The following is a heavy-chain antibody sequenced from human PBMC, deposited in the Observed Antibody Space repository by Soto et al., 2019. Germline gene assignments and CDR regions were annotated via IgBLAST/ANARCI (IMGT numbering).Heavy chain of an antibody. CDR3: ARDGNDILTGYSYYYYYMDV. CDR1: GYTFTSYA. CDR2: INAGNGNT. V-gene: IGHV1-3*01. D-gene: IGHD3-9*01. Sequence: GASVKVSCKASGYTFTSYAMHWVRQAPGQRLEWMGWINAGNGNTKYSQKFQGRVTITRDTSASTAYMELSSLRSEDTAVYYCARDGNDILTGYSYYYYYMDVWGKGTTVTVSS. J-gene: IGHJ6*03.